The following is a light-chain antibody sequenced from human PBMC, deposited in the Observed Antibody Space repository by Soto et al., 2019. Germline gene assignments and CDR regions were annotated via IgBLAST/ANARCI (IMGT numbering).Light chain of an antibody. CDR2: DAS. V-gene: IGKV3-15*01. CDR1: QVFGSS. Sequence: PSVECVSPRERGMFSCRASQVFGSSLAWYQQKPGQAPRLLIYDASTRATGIPARFSGSGSGTEFSLTISILQSEDSPVYYCQQPSYLLLTFAQGTKVDIK. CDR3: QQPSYLLLT. J-gene: IGKJ1*01.